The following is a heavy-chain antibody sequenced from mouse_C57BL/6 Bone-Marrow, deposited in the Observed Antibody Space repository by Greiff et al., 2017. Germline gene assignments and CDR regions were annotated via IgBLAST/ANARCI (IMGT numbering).Heavy chain of an antibody. D-gene: IGHD3-2*02. CDR3: ARRGQLRPLYYAMDY. V-gene: IGHV5-15*01. CDR1: GFTFSDYG. J-gene: IGHJ4*01. Sequence: EVQLVESGGGLVQPGGSLKLSCAASGFTFSDYGMAWVPQAPRKGPEWVAFISNLAYSIYYADTVTGRFTISRENAKNTLYLEMSSLRSEDTAMYYCARRGQLRPLYYAMDYWGQGTSVTVSS. CDR2: ISNLAYSI.